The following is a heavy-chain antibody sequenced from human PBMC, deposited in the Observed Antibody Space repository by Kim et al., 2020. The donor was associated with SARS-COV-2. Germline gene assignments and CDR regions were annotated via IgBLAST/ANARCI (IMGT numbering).Heavy chain of an antibody. V-gene: IGHV4-39*07. Sequence: SRVTISVDTSKNQFSLKLSSVTAADTAVYYCAREGDIVVVVAGTGGNWFDPWGQGTLVTVSS. D-gene: IGHD2-15*01. J-gene: IGHJ5*02. CDR3: AREGDIVVVVAGTGGNWFDP.